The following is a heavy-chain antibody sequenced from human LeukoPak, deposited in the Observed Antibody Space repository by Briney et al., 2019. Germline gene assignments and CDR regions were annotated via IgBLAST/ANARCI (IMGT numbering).Heavy chain of an antibody. J-gene: IGHJ4*02. CDR3: AREKLGYYDFWSGYYL. Sequence: AGGSLRLSCAASGFTFSSYSMNWVRQAPGKGLERVSYISSSSSTIYYADSVKGRFTISRDNAKNSLYLQMNSLRAEDTAVYYCAREKLGYYDFWSGYYLWGQGTLVTVSS. V-gene: IGHV3-48*01. CDR1: GFTFSSYS. D-gene: IGHD3-3*01. CDR2: ISSSSSTI.